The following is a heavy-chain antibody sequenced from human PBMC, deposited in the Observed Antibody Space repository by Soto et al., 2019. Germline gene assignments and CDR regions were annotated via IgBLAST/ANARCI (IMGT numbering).Heavy chain of an antibody. V-gene: IGHV3-49*04. CDR1: GFTLGDSA. J-gene: IGHJ4*02. Sequence: EVHVVESGGGLVQPGQSLRLSCFASGFTLGDSAFSWVRQAPGKGPEWVGFIRTKTFGGTAEYAASVKGRFSISRDDSKSIAYLQMNSLKTEDTAVYYCIRDMKYSYYFEAGHWGQGTLVTVSS. CDR2: IRTKTFGGTA. CDR3: IRDMKYSYYFEAGH. D-gene: IGHD5-18*01.